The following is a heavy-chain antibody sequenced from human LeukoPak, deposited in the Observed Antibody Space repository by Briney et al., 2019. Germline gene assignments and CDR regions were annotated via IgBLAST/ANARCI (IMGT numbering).Heavy chain of an antibody. CDR3: ARIDGPTVFTYYMDL. J-gene: IGHJ6*03. CDR1: GFSFNRRG. CDR2: ISPRSETM. Sequence: PGGSLRLSCATSGFSFNRRGMNWVRQPPGKGLEWVSYISPRSETMFYAESVQGRFAVSRDDAKGSLYLQMHTLRVEDTAVYYCARIDGPTVFTYYMDLWGKGTTVTVAS. D-gene: IGHD3-16*01. V-gene: IGHV3-48*04.